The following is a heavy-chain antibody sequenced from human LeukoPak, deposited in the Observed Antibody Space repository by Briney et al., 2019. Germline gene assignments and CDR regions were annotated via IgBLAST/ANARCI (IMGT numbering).Heavy chain of an antibody. Sequence: GGSLRLSCVGSGFTFSVYWMHWVRQAPGKGLVWVSRINSDGSTTSHADSVKGRFTASRDNAKNTLYLQMNSLRAEDTAVYYCARGFRSDMDVWGKETTVIVSS. CDR3: ARGFRSDMDV. CDR1: GFTFSVYW. J-gene: IGHJ6*03. D-gene: IGHD3-16*02. V-gene: IGHV3-74*01. CDR2: INSDGSTT.